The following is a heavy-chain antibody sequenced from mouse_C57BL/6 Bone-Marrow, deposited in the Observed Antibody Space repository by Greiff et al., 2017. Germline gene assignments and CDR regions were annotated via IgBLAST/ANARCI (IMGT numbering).Heavy chain of an antibody. CDR3: ARGGGFLADY. CDR1: GYTFTSYW. Sequence: QVQLQQPGAELVMPGASVKLSCKASGYTFTSYWMHWVKQRPGQGLEWIGEIDPSDSYTNYNQKFKGKSTLTVDKSSSTAYMHLSSLTSEDSAVYYCARGGGFLADYGGQGNTPTVTA. V-gene: IGHV1-69*01. J-gene: IGHJ2*01. D-gene: IGHD6-1*01. CDR2: IDPSDSYT.